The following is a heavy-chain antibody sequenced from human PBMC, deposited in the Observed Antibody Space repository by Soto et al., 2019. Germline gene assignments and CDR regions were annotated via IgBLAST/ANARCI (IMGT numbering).Heavy chain of an antibody. CDR2: IYYSGST. V-gene: IGHV4-31*03. Sequence: SETLSLTCTVSGGSISICGYYWSWIRQHPGKGLEWTGYIYYSGSTYYNPSLKSRVTISVDTSKNQFSLNLSSVTAADTAVYYCARGARKDAFDIWGQGTMVTVSS. CDR3: ARGARKDAFDI. J-gene: IGHJ3*02. CDR1: GGSISICGYY.